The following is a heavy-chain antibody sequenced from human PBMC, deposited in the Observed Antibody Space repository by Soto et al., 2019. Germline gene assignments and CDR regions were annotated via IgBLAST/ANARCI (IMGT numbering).Heavy chain of an antibody. Sequence: ASVKVSCKASGGTFSSYTISWGRQAPGQGLEWMGRIIPILGIANYAQKFQGRVTITADKSTSTAYMELSSLRSEDTAVHYCAHLGELSLIYWGQGTLVTVSS. CDR3: AHLGELSLIY. V-gene: IGHV1-69*02. J-gene: IGHJ4*02. CDR1: GGTFSSYT. CDR2: IIPILGIA. D-gene: IGHD3-16*02.